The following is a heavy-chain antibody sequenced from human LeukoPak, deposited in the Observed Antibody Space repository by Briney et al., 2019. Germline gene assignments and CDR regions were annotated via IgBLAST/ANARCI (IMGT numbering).Heavy chain of an antibody. CDR3: ARRDTMIVVVPYDY. V-gene: IGHV3-30-3*01. J-gene: IGHJ4*02. CDR2: ISYDGSNK. CDR1: GFTFSSYA. Sequence: PGGSLRLSCAASGFTFSSYAMHWVRQAPGKGLEWVAVISYDGSNKYYADSVKGRFTISRDNSKNTLYLQMNSLRAEDTAVYYCARRDTMIVVVPYDYWGQGTLVTVSS. D-gene: IGHD3-22*01.